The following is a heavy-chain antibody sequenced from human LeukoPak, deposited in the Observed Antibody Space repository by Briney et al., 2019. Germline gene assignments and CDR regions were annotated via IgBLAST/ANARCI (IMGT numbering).Heavy chain of an antibody. Sequence: ASVKVSCKASGYSFSDCSMHWVRQAPGQGLEWMGRINSNSGGTSYAQNFQGRVTMTRDTSINTAYMELSGLTSDDTAVYYCARGGSGSGYLYYFDYWGQGTLVSVSS. CDR3: ARGGSGSGYLYYFDY. V-gene: IGHV1-2*06. CDR2: INSNSGGT. CDR1: GYSFSDCS. J-gene: IGHJ4*02. D-gene: IGHD3-10*01.